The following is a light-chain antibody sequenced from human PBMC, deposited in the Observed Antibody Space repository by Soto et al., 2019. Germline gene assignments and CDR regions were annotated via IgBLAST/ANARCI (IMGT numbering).Light chain of an antibody. CDR2: EGS. V-gene: IGLV2-23*03. CDR1: SSEVGSYNL. CDR3: CSYAGSSTFDVV. J-gene: IGLJ2*01. Sequence: QSALTQPASVSGSTGQSITNSCTGTSSEVGSYNLVSWYQQHPGKAPKLMIYEGSKRPSGVSNRFSGSKSGNTASLTISGLQAEDEADYYCCSYAGSSTFDVVFGGGTKLTVL.